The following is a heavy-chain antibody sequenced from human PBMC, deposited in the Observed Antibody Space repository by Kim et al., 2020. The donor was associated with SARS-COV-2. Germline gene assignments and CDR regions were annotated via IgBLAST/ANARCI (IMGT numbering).Heavy chain of an antibody. V-gene: IGHV1-18*01. J-gene: IGHJ6*02. CDR2: ISAYNGNT. Sequence: MGWISAYNGNTNYAQKLQGRVTMTTDTATSTAYMDLRSLRSDDTAVYYCARDYYDSSGYSYYYYGMDVWGQGTTVTVSS. CDR3: ARDYYDSSGYSYYYYGMDV. D-gene: IGHD3-22*01.